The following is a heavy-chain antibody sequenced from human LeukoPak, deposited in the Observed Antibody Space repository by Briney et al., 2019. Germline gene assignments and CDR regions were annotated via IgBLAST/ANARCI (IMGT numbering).Heavy chain of an antibody. D-gene: IGHD6-13*01. J-gene: IGHJ5*02. V-gene: IGHV4-34*01. CDR2: INHSGST. CDR3: ARLDSGRAPSYSSSWYKPPGRWFDP. Sequence: KASETLSLTCTVSGGSISSYYWSWIRQPPGKGLEWIGEINHSGSTNYNPSLKSRVTISVDTSKNQFSLKLSSVAAADTAVYYCARLDSGRAPSYSSSWYKPPGRWFDPWGQGTLVTVSS. CDR1: GGSISSYY.